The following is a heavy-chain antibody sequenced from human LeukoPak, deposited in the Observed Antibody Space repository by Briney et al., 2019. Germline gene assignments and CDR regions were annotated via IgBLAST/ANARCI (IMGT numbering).Heavy chain of an antibody. D-gene: IGHD2-2*02. Sequence: SVKVSCKASGGTFSSYAISWVRQAPGQGPEWMGGIIPIFGTANYAQKFQGRVTITADESTSTAYMELSSLRSEDTAVYYCARALGGYCSSTSCYTGYYYYGMDVWGQGTTVTVSS. V-gene: IGHV1-69*13. CDR1: GGTFSSYA. CDR2: IIPIFGTA. CDR3: ARALGGYCSSTSCYTGYYYYGMDV. J-gene: IGHJ6*02.